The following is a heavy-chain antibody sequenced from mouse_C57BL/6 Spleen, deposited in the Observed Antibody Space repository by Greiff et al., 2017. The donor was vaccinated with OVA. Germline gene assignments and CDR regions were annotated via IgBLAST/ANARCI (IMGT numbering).Heavy chain of an antibody. CDR3: ARGRVYDGYYVGAMDY. J-gene: IGHJ4*01. V-gene: IGHV14-2*01. CDR1: GFNIKDYY. D-gene: IGHD2-3*01. Sequence: EVKLQESGAELVKPGASVKLSCTASGFNIKDYYMHWVKQRTEQGLEWIGRIDPEDGETKYAPKFQGKATITADTSSNTAYLQLSSLTSEDTAVYYGARGRVYDGYYVGAMDYWGQGTSVTVSS. CDR2: IDPEDGET.